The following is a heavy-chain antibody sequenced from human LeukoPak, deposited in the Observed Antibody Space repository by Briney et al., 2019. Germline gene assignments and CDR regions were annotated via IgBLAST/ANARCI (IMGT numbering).Heavy chain of an antibody. CDR2: ISTSSYI. CDR3: ARGKPRWLPIYGMDV. Sequence: PGGSLRLSCAASGFTFSSYSMNWVRQAPGKGLEWVSSISTSSYIYSADSVKGRFTISRDNAKNSLYLQMNSLRAEDTAVYYCARGKPRWLPIYGMDVWGQGTTVTVSS. V-gene: IGHV3-21*01. J-gene: IGHJ6*02. D-gene: IGHD5-24*01. CDR1: GFTFSSYS.